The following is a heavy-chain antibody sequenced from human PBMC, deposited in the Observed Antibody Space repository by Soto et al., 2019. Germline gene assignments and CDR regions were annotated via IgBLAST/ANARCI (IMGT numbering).Heavy chain of an antibody. CDR2: ISYDGSIK. Sequence: QLQLVASGGGVVQPGRSLRLSCAASGFTFSTYAMTWVRQAPGKGLERVAVISYDGSIKYYADSVKGRSTISRDNSENTLYLQMNSLRPEDTAVYYCARENYFRSGSYYVLAAFDFWGHGTMVTVSS. CDR1: GFTFSTYA. D-gene: IGHD3-16*01. V-gene: IGHV3-30*04. J-gene: IGHJ3*01. CDR3: ARENYFRSGSYYVLAAFDF.